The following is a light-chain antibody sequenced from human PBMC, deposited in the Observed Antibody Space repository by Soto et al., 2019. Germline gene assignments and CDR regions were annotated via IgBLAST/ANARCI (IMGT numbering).Light chain of an antibody. Sequence: IVLTQSPGTLSLSPGERATLSCRASQSVAGTYLAWYQQKPGQAPRLLIYDASNRATGIPARFSGSGSGTDFTLTISSLEPEDFAVYYCQHRSNWPLTFGGGTKVDIK. J-gene: IGKJ4*01. V-gene: IGKV3-11*01. CDR1: QSVAGTY. CDR2: DAS. CDR3: QHRSNWPLT.